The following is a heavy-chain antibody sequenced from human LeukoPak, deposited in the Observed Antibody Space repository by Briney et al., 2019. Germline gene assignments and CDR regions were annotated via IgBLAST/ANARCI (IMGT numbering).Heavy chain of an antibody. Sequence: SETLSLTCTVSGGSISSYYWSWIRQPPGKGLEWIGYIYYSGSTNYNPSLKSRVTISVDTSKSQFSLKLSSVTAADTAVYYCARGARPGYCSSTSCYAGDAFDIWGQGTMVTVSS. CDR1: GGSISSYY. CDR3: ARGARPGYCSSTSCYAGDAFDI. V-gene: IGHV4-59*01. D-gene: IGHD2-2*01. J-gene: IGHJ3*02. CDR2: IYYSGST.